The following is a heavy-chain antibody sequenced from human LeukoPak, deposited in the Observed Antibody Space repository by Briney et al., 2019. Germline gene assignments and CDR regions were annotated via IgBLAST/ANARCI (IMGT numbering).Heavy chain of an antibody. CDR1: SDSISSSY. J-gene: IGHJ1*01. V-gene: IGHV4-59*01. D-gene: IGHD2-2*01. CDR2: IYYGGST. CDR3: ARGYCSSTICFQYFHH. Sequence: PSETLSLTCTVSSDSISSSYWSWIRQPPGKGLEWIGYIYYGGSTNYNPSLKSRVAISVDTSKNQFSLKLNSVTAADTAVYYCARGYCSSTICFQYFHHWGQGTLVTVSS.